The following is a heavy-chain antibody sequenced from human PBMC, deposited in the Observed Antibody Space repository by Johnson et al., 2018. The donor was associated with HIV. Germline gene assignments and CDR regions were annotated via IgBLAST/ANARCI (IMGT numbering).Heavy chain of an antibody. CDR1: GFTFSSYA. Sequence: QVQLVESGGGVVQPGRSLRLSCAASGFTFSSYAVHWVRQAPGKGLEWVAIISYDGSNKYYADSLKGRCTISRDNSKNTLYLQMNSLRAEDTALYYCARVDRSWAFDIWGQGTMVTVSS. D-gene: IGHD3-16*02. CDR2: ISYDGSNK. CDR3: ARVDRSWAFDI. J-gene: IGHJ3*02. V-gene: IGHV3-30-3*01.